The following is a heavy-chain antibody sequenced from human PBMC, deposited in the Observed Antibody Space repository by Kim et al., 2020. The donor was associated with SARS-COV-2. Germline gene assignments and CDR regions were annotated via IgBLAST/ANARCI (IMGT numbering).Heavy chain of an antibody. D-gene: IGHD2-2*03. CDR2: IWYDGSNK. CDR3: ARDGLDIVVESAHWFHP. Sequence: GGSLRLSCAASGFTFSSYGMHWVRQAPGKGLEWVAVIWYDGSNKYYADSVKGRFTISRDNSKNTLYLQMNSLRAEDTAVYYCARDGLDIVVESAHWFHPWGQGTLVTVSS. CDR1: GFTFSSYG. V-gene: IGHV3-33*01. J-gene: IGHJ5*02.